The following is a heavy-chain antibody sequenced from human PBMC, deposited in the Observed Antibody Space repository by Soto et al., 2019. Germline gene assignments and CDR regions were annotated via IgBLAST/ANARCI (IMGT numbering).Heavy chain of an antibody. Sequence: SETLSLTCTVSGGSTSSYYWSWIRQPPGKGLEWIGYIYYSGSTNYNPSLKSRVTISVDTSKNQFSLKLSSVTAADTAVYYCARKLWGGMGAFDIWGQGTMVTVSS. J-gene: IGHJ3*02. CDR3: ARKLWGGMGAFDI. CDR1: GGSTSSYY. V-gene: IGHV4-59*01. CDR2: IYYSGST. D-gene: IGHD5-18*01.